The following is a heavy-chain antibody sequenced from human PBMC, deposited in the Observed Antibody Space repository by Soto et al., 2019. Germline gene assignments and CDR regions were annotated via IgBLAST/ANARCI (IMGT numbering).Heavy chain of an antibody. Sequence: GGSLRLSCAASGFTFSSYAMHWVRQAPGKGLEWVAVISYDGSNKYYADSVKGRFTISRDNSKNTLYLQMNSLRAEDTAVYYCARGVVPAAYVYSYGMDVWGQGTTVTVSS. V-gene: IGHV3-30-3*01. J-gene: IGHJ6*02. CDR2: ISYDGSNK. D-gene: IGHD2-2*01. CDR1: GFTFSSYA. CDR3: ARGVVPAAYVYSYGMDV.